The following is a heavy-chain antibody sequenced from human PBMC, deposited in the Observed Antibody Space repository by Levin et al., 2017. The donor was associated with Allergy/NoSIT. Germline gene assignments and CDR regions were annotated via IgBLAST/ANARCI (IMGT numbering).Heavy chain of an antibody. V-gene: IGHV4-59*01. Sequence: SETLSLTCTVSGGSISSYYWSWIRQPPGEGLEWLGYIYSRGNTYYNSSRKLLFTISVDTSKSQFSLNLTSVTAADTAVYFCARGPTRYYFDYWGQGTLVTVSS. J-gene: IGHJ4*02. CDR1: GGSISSYY. CDR3: ARGPTRYYFDY. CDR2: IYSRGNT.